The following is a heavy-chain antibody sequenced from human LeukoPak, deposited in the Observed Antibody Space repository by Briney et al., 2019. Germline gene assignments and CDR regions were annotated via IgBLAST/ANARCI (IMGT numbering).Heavy chain of an antibody. Sequence: ASVKVSCKASGYTFTSYDINWVRQATGQGLEWMGWMNPNSGNTGYAQKFQGRVTMTRNTSISTAYMELSSLRSEDTAVYYCARGRARRYYYYYYMDVWGKGTTVTVSS. CDR3: ARGRARRYYYYYYMDV. CDR2: MNPNSGNT. J-gene: IGHJ6*03. CDR1: GYTFTSYD. V-gene: IGHV1-8*01.